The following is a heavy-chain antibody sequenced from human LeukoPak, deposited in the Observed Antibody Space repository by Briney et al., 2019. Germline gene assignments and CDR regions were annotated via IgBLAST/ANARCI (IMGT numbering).Heavy chain of an antibody. J-gene: IGHJ4*02. Sequence: ASVKVSCKTSEYAFTNYYMHWVRQAPGQGLEWMGIINPSGGSTTYAQKFQGRVTMTRDTSTRTLYMELSSLRSDDTAVYYCARGDPFDYWGQGTLVTVSS. V-gene: IGHV1-46*01. CDR3: ARGDPFDY. CDR2: INPSGGST. CDR1: EYAFTNYY.